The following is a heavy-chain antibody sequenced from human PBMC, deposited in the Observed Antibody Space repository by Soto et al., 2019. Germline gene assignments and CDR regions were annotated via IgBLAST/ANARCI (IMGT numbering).Heavy chain of an antibody. CDR2: ISSSGSTI. D-gene: IGHD6-13*01. J-gene: IGHJ5*02. V-gene: IGHV3-11*01. CDR1: GFTFSDYY. Sequence: PGGSLRLSCAASGFTFSDYYMSWIRQAPGKGLEWVSYISSSGSTIYYADSVKGRFTISRDNAKNSLYLQMNSLRAEDTAVYYCARVVAAAGTRWFDPWGQGTLVTVSS. CDR3: ARVVAAAGTRWFDP.